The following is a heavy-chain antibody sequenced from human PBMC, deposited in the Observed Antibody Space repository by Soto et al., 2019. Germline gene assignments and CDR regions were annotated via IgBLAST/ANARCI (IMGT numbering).Heavy chain of an antibody. V-gene: IGHV3-23*01. CDR1: GFTFSSYA. J-gene: IGHJ4*02. CDR2: ISGTGGTT. Sequence: EVQLLESGGGLVQPGGSLRLSCAASGFTFSSYAMGWVRQAPGKGLEWVSAISGTGGTTYYADSVKGRFTISRDNSRNTLHLQMNSLRAEDTAIYYCAKFFVETGGSSGWPWSFHFWGQGTLVTVSS. D-gene: IGHD6-25*01. CDR3: AKFFVETGGSSGWPWSFHF.